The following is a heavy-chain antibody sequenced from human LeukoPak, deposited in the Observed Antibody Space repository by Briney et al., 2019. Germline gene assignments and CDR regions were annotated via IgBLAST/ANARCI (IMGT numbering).Heavy chain of an antibody. V-gene: IGHV4-39*07. Sequence: PSETLSLTCTVSGGSITSTNYYWPWIRQPPGKGPEWIGSVYYSGTTYYNPSLMSQATVSVDTSKNQFSLKLSSVTAADTAVYYCARLPRGSSPDYFYYYMDVWGKGIMVTVSS. CDR1: GGSITSTNYY. CDR3: ARLPRGSSPDYFYYYMDV. J-gene: IGHJ6*03. D-gene: IGHD6-6*01. CDR2: VYYSGTT.